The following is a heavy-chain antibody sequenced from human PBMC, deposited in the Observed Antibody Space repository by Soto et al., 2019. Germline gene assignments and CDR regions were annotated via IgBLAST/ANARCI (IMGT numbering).Heavy chain of an antibody. CDR1: GYTFTSYA. CDR2: INAGNGNT. D-gene: IGHD6-6*01. V-gene: IGHV1-3*01. J-gene: IGHJ5*02. Sequence: ASVKISCKASGYTFTSYAMHWVRQAPGQRLEWMGWINAGNGNTKYSQKFQGRVTITRDTSASTAYMELSSLRSEDTAVYYCARDWGSIAEKRAGWFDPWGQGTLVTVSS. CDR3: ARDWGSIAEKRAGWFDP.